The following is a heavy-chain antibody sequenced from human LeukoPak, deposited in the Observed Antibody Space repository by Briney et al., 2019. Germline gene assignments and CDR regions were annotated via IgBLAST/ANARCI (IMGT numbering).Heavy chain of an antibody. CDR2: ISAYNGNT. CDR1: GYTFTSYG. Sequence: ASAKVSCKASGYTFTSYGISWVRQAPGQGLEWMGWISAYNGNTNYAQKLQGRVTMTTDTSTSTAYMELRSPRSDDTAVYYCARERSGSYRFDYWGQGTLVTVSS. CDR3: ARERSGSYRFDY. D-gene: IGHD1-26*01. V-gene: IGHV1-18*01. J-gene: IGHJ4*02.